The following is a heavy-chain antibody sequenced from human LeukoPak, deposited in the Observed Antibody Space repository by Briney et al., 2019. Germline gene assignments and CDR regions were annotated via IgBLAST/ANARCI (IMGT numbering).Heavy chain of an antibody. J-gene: IGHJ3*02. CDR2: IYSGGTT. D-gene: IGHD1-20*01. Sequence: GGSLRLSCAASGFTVSSNYMSWVRQAPGKGLKWVSVIYSGGTTYYADSVKGRFTISRDNSKNTLYLQMNSLRADDTAVYYCARANWNDDAFDIWGQGTMVTVS. CDR3: ARANWNDDAFDI. V-gene: IGHV3-66*01. CDR1: GFTVSSNY.